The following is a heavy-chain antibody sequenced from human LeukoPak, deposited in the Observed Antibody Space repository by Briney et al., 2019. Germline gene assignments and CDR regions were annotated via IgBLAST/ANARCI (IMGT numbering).Heavy chain of an antibody. D-gene: IGHD3-22*01. Sequence: ASVKVSCKASGYTFTSYAMHWVRQAPGQRLEWMGWINAGNGNTKYSQKFQGRVTITRDTSASTAYMELSSLRSEDTAVYYCARASLYYDSCGYYDYYYGMDVWGQGTTVTVSS. J-gene: IGHJ6*02. CDR1: GYTFTSYA. CDR3: ARASLYYDSCGYYDYYYGMDV. V-gene: IGHV1-3*01. CDR2: INAGNGNT.